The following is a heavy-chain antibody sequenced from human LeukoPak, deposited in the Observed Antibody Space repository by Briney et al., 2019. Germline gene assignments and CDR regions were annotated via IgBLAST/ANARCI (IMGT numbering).Heavy chain of an antibody. CDR3: AAGCSSTSCYWYYYTVF. Sequence: SETLSPTCAVYVGSFSGYCCGSIRQPPGKGLEWIGEITQSGSTNYNPSLKSLVSISVDTSKKQFSLRLSPVTAADTAVYYCAAGCSSTSCYWYYYTVFWAEGTTVTVSS. J-gene: IGHJ6*03. CDR2: ITQSGST. CDR1: VGSFSGYC. V-gene: IGHV4-34*01. D-gene: IGHD2-2*01.